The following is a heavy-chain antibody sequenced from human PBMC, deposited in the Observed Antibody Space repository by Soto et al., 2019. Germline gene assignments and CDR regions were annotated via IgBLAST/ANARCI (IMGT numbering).Heavy chain of an antibody. CDR2: TRQDGSNT. CDR1: GFNFRGYG. J-gene: IGHJ4*02. CDR3: ASDGVGITTYFGYFDY. Sequence: QVQLVQSGGGVVQPGRSLRLSCEVSGFNFRGYGMHWVRQAPGKGLEWVAITRQDGSNTYYADSVRGRFTISRDNSKNMLYLQMNSLRLEDTAVYYCASDGVGITTYFGYFDYWGQGTLITVSS. V-gene: IGHV3-33*01. D-gene: IGHD1-26*01.